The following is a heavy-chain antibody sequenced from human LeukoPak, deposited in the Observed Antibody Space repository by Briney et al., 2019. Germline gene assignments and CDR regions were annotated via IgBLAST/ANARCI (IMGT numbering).Heavy chain of an antibody. D-gene: IGHD4-17*01. V-gene: IGHV4-4*02. CDR1: GGSISSSNW. Sequence: PSETLSLTCAVSGGSISSSNWWTWVRQPPGKGLEWIGEIYRSGSTNYNPSLKSRVTISVDKSKNQFSLKLSSLTAEDTAVYYCARASHDYGDYSHFDYWGQGTLVTVSS. CDR3: ARASHDYGDYSHFDY. CDR2: IYRSGST. J-gene: IGHJ4*02.